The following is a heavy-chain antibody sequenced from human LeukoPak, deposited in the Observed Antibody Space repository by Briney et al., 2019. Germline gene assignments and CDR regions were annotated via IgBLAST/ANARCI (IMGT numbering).Heavy chain of an antibody. CDR1: GGSISSFY. CDR2: IYTSGST. Sequence: SETLSLTCTVSGGSISSFYWSWIRQPAGKGLEWIGRIYTSGSTDYNPSLKSRVTMSVDTSKNQFSLKLSSVTAADTAVYYCARDRPGGSSLDYWGQGTLVTVSS. D-gene: IGHD6-13*01. J-gene: IGHJ4*02. V-gene: IGHV4-4*07. CDR3: ARDRPGGSSLDY.